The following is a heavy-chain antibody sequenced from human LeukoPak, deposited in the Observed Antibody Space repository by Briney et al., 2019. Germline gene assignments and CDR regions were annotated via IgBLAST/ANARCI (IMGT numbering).Heavy chain of an antibody. CDR1: GFTVITND. CDR3: ARGVEPLAANTLAY. J-gene: IGHJ4*02. Sequence: GSLRLSCAASGFTVITNDMTWVRQAPGKGLEWVSVLYSDGNTKYADSVQGRFTISRDNSKNSLYLEMNSLSPDDTAVYYCARGVEPLAANTLAYWGQGTLVTVSS. V-gene: IGHV3-53*01. D-gene: IGHD1-14*01. CDR2: LYSDGNT.